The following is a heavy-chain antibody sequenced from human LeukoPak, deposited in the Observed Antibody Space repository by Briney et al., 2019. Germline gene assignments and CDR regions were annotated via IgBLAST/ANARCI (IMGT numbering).Heavy chain of an antibody. J-gene: IGHJ4*02. CDR2: ISSSSSYI. CDR1: GFTFSSYS. D-gene: IGHD3-22*01. CDR3: ARRRSSGYYEDFDY. Sequence: TGGSLRPSCAASGFTFSSYSMNWVRQAPGKGLEWVSSISSSSSYIYYADSVKGRFTISRDNAKNSLYLQMNSLRAEDTAVYYCARRRSSGYYEDFDYWGQGTLVTVSS. V-gene: IGHV3-21*01.